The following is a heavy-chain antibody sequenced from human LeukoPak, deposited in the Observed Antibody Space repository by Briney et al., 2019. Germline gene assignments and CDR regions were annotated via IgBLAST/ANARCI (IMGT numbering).Heavy chain of an antibody. CDR2: INPSGGST. V-gene: IGHV1-46*01. CDR3: AILRGIAAAGTDYYYMDV. Sequence: GASVKVSCKASGYTFTSYYMHWVRQAPGQGLEWMGIINPSGGSTSYAQKFQGRVTMTRDTSTSTVYMELSSLRSEDTAVYYCAILRGIAAAGTDYYYMDVWGKGTTVTVSS. J-gene: IGHJ6*03. CDR1: GYTFTSYY. D-gene: IGHD6-13*01.